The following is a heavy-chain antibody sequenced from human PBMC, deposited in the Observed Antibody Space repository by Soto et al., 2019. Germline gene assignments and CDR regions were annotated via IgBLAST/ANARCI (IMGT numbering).Heavy chain of an antibody. CDR3: ARGAGPAVPKLNWFDP. CDR1: GYTFTSYA. V-gene: IGHV1-3*01. CDR2: INAGNGNT. J-gene: IGHJ5*02. D-gene: IGHD2-2*01. Sequence: QVQLVQSGAEVKKPGASVKVSCKASGYTFTSYAMHWVRQAPGQRLEWMGWINAGNGNTKYSQKFQGRVTITRDTSASTAYMELSGLRSEETAVYYCARGAGPAVPKLNWFDPWGQGTLVTVSS.